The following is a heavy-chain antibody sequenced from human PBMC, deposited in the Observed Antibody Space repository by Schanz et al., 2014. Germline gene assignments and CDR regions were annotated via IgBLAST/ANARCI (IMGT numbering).Heavy chain of an antibody. V-gene: IGHV3-23*04. J-gene: IGHJ4*02. D-gene: IGHD6-13*01. CDR3: AKDTRMTPAGTGVFFDY. Sequence: EVQLVEYGGGLVQPGGSLRLSCAASGFTFNNYAMGWVRQAPGKGLEWVSALSAGADRIYYANSVKGRFTVTRDNSKKTLYLQMNSLTAEDTAVYFCAKDTRMTPAGTGVFFDYWGQGTLVTVSS. CDR2: LSAGADRI. CDR1: GFTFNNYA.